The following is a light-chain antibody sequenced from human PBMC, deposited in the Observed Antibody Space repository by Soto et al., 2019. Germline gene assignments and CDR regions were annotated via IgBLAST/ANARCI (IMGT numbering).Light chain of an antibody. CDR3: QQCGSSST. J-gene: IGKJ5*01. V-gene: IGKV1-9*01. Sequence: DIQMTQSPSTLSASVGDRVSITCRASQGISSHLAWYQQSPGKAPKLLIYVASTLQSGVPSRFSGRGSGTEFTLTTSSLQPEDFATYYCQQCGSSSTFGQGTRLEIK. CDR1: QGISSH. CDR2: VAS.